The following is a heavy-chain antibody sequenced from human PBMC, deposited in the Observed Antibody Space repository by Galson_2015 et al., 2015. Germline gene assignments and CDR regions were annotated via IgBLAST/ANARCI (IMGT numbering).Heavy chain of an antibody. D-gene: IGHD3-10*01. V-gene: IGHV3-30-3*01. CDR2: ISYDGSNK. Sequence: SLRLSCAASGFTFSSYAMHWVRQAPGKGLEWVAVISYDGSNKYYADSVKGRFTISRDNSKNTLYLQMNSLRAEDTAVYYCARAGKNRYYYGSGSYYKNINYWGQGTLVTVSS. CDR1: GFTFSSYA. J-gene: IGHJ4*02. CDR3: ARAGKNRYYYGSGSYYKNINY.